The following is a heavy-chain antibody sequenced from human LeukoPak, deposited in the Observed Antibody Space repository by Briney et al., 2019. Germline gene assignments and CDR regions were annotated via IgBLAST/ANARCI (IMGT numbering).Heavy chain of an antibody. CDR1: GFTFSSYG. Sequence: GGSLRLSCAAPGFTFSSYGMHWVRQAPGKGLEWVAVISYDGSNKYYADSVKGRFTISRDNSKNTLYLQMNSLRAEDTAVYYCAKGLSGYRYYYYGMDVWGQGTTVTVSS. CDR3: AKGLSGYRYYYYGMDV. V-gene: IGHV3-30*18. D-gene: IGHD3-3*01. CDR2: ISYDGSNK. J-gene: IGHJ6*02.